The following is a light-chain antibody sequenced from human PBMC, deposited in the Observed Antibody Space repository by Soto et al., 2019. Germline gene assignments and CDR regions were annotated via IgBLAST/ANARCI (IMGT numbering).Light chain of an antibody. CDR1: SSKIGAGYD. Sequence: QSVLTQPPSVSGAPGQRVAISWTGSSSKIGAGYDVHWYQQLPGTAPKLLIYGNSNRPSGVPDRFSGSKSGTSASLAITGLQAKDEADYYCHSYDSSLSGYVFGTGTKLTVL. CDR3: HSYDSSLSGYV. V-gene: IGLV1-40*01. J-gene: IGLJ1*01. CDR2: GNS.